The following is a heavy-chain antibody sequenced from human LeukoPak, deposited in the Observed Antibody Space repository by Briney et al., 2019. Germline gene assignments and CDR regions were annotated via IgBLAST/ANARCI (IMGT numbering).Heavy chain of an antibody. CDR3: AREKRYDILTGSQGYFDY. D-gene: IGHD3-9*01. J-gene: IGHJ4*02. CDR2: ISYDGSNK. CDR1: GFTFSSYA. Sequence: GGSLRLSCAASGFTFSSYAMHWVRQAPGKGLEWVAVISYDGSNKYYADSVKGRFTISRDNSKNTLYLQMNSLRAEDTAVYYCAREKRYDILTGSQGYFDYWGQGTLVTVSS. V-gene: IGHV3-30-3*01.